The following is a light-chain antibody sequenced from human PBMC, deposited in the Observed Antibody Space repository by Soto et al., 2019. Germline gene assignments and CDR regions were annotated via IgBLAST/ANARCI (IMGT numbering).Light chain of an antibody. J-gene: IGKJ2*01. V-gene: IGKV3-20*01. Sequence: EIVLTQSPGTLSLSPGERATLSCWASQSVTSAYLAWYQHKPGQAPRLLVYGASSRAPGIPDRFRGSGSGTDFTLTISRLEPEDFAVYYCQQYNTAPYSFGQGTKLEIK. CDR3: QQYNTAPYS. CDR2: GAS. CDR1: QSVTSAY.